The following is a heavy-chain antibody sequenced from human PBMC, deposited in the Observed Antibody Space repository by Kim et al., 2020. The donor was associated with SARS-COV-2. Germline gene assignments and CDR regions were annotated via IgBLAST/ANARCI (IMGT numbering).Heavy chain of an antibody. V-gene: IGHV1-69*13. CDR1: GGTFSSYA. Sequence: SVKVSCKASGGTFSSYAISWVRQAPGQGLEWMGGIIPIFGTANYAQKFQGRVTITADESTSTAYMELSSLRSEDTAVYYCARAPPEGPDYYYYGMDVWGQGTTVTVSS. CDR2: IIPIFGTA. CDR3: ARAPPEGPDYYYYGMDV. J-gene: IGHJ6*02.